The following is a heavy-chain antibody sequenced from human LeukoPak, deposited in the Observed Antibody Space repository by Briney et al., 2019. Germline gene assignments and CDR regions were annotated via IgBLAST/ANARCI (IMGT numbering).Heavy chain of an antibody. Sequence: GASVKVSCKASGYTFTSYGISWVRQAPGQGLEWMGWISAYNGNTNYAQKLQGRVTMTTDTSTSTAYLELRSLRSDDTAVYYCVRDKLRLGELSAYFDYWGQGTLLTVSS. CDR1: GYTFTSYG. D-gene: IGHD3-16*02. CDR3: VRDKLRLGELSAYFDY. V-gene: IGHV1-18*01. CDR2: ISAYNGNT. J-gene: IGHJ4*02.